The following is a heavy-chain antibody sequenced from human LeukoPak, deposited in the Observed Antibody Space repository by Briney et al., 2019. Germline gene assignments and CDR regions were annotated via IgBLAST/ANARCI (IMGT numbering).Heavy chain of an antibody. CDR3: ARDRPGGNAESLLAY. CDR1: GFTFRTYG. Sequence: PGGSLRLSCAASGFTFRTYGMHWVRQAPGKGLDWVAAIWYDGSDKYYADSVKGRFTISRDNSKNTLYLQMNSLRAEDTAVYYCARDRPGGNAESLLAYWGLGTLVTVSS. V-gene: IGHV3-33*08. D-gene: IGHD4-23*01. CDR2: IWYDGSDK. J-gene: IGHJ4*02.